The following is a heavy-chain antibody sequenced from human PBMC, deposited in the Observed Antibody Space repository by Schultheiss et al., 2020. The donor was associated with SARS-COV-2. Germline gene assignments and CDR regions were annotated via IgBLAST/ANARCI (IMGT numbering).Heavy chain of an antibody. V-gene: IGHV4-59*01. CDR3: ARVRCGGDCYYNSYYYMDA. Sequence: SQTLSLTCVVYGGSFSGYYWTWIRQPAGKGLEWIGYIYYSGSTNYNPSLKSRVTISVDTSKNQFSLKLSSVTAADTAVYYCARVRCGGDCYYNSYYYMDAWGQGTLVTVSS. CDR2: IYYSGST. J-gene: IGHJ6*03. D-gene: IGHD2-21*01. CDR1: GGSFSGYY.